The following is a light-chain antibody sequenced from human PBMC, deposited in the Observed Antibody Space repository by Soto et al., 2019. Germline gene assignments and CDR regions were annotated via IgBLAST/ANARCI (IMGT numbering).Light chain of an antibody. CDR2: GAS. V-gene: IGKV3-20*01. J-gene: IGKJ1*01. CDR3: QQYGSSPWT. Sequence: EILLTQSPGTLSLSLVERATLSCRASQSVSSSYLAWYQQKPGQAPMLLIYGASSRATGIPDRFSGSGSGTDFNLTISRLQPEDFAVYYCQQYGSSPWTFGHGTKVDIK. CDR1: QSVSSSY.